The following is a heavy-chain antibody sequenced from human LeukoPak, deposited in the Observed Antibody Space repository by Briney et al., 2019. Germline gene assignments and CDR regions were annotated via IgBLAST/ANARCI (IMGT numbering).Heavy chain of an antibody. CDR1: GGSISSSSYY. Sequence: SETLSLTCTVSGGSISSSSYYWGWIRQPPGKGLEWIGSIYYSGSTYYNPSLKSRVTISVDTSKNQFPLKLSSVTAADTAVYYCARKGLEAAAGKQAFDIWGQGTMVTVSS. CDR2: IYYSGST. CDR3: ARKGLEAAAGKQAFDI. V-gene: IGHV4-39*06. D-gene: IGHD6-13*01. J-gene: IGHJ3*02.